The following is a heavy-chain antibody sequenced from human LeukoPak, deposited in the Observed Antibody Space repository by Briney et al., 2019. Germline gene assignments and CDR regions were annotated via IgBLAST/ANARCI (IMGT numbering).Heavy chain of an antibody. CDR1: GYTFTSYG. CDR2: ISAYNGKT. V-gene: IGHV1-18*01. D-gene: IGHD6-13*01. Sequence: ASVKVSCKASGYTFTSYGISWVRQAPGQGLEWMGWISAYNGKTNYAQKLQGRVTMTPDPSTSTAYMELRSLRSDDTTAYYCLRTPSTSETAAGSFDYWGQGTLVTVSS. J-gene: IGHJ4*01. CDR3: LRTPSTSETAAGSFDY.